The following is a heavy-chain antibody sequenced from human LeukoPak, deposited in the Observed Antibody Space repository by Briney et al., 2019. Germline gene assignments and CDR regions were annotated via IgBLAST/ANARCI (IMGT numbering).Heavy chain of an antibody. V-gene: IGHV3-9*01. J-gene: IGHJ3*02. Sequence: PGGSLRLSCAASGFTFDDYAMHWVRQAPGKGLEWVSGIDWNSGDIGYADSVKGRFAISRDNAKNSLYLQMNSPRPEDTALYYCAKGGGWFFDAFDIWGQGTMVTVSS. CDR2: IDWNSGDI. CDR3: AKGGGWFFDAFDI. D-gene: IGHD6-19*01. CDR1: GFTFDDYA.